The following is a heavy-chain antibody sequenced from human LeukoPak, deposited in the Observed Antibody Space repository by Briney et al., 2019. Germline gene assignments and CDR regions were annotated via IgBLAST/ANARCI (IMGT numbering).Heavy chain of an antibody. CDR3: ASRSSPYYYYYGMDV. Sequence: GPVKVSCKVSGYTLTELSMHWVRQAPGKGLEWMGGFDPEDGETIYAQKFQGRVTMTEDTSTGTAYMELSSLRSEDTVVYYCASRSSPYYYYYGMDVWGQGTTVTVSS. V-gene: IGHV1-24*01. J-gene: IGHJ6*02. CDR2: FDPEDGET. D-gene: IGHD6-6*01. CDR1: GYTLTELS.